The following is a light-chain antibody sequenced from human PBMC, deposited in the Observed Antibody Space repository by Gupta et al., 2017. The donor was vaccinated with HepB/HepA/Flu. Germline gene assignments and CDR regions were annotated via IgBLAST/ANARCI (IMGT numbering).Light chain of an antibody. J-gene: IGKJ2*01. CDR2: GAS. V-gene: IGKV3-20*01. CDR1: QSVSGNY. Sequence: EIVLTQSPGTLSLSPGERATLSCRASQSVSGNYLAWYQQKSGQAPRLLISGASTRATGVPDRFSGSGSVTDFTLTITRLEPGDFAVYYCQQYGPSPPYTFGQGTKLDIK. CDR3: QQYGPSPPYT.